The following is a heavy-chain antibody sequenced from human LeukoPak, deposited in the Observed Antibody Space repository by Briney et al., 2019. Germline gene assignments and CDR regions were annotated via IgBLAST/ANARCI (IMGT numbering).Heavy chain of an antibody. Sequence: PGRPLRLSCAASGFTFSGYAMHWVRQAPGKGLEWVAVIASDGRYKHDADSVKGRFTISRDNSKNTLYLQMDSLRSEDTAVYYCARDITRGAAGYYFDYWGQGTLVTVSS. CDR3: ARDITRGAAGYYFDY. CDR2: IASDGRYK. J-gene: IGHJ4*02. V-gene: IGHV3-30*04. D-gene: IGHD1-26*01. CDR1: GFTFSGYA.